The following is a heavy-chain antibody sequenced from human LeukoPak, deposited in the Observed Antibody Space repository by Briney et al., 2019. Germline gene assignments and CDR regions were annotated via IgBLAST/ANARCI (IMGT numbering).Heavy chain of an antibody. CDR3: AREKQQLVRPGVALDY. V-gene: IGHV4-61*02. Sequence: PSETLSLTCTVSGGSISSGSYYWSWIRQPAGKGLEWIGRIYTSGSTNYNPSLKSRVTISVDTSKNQFSLKLSSVTAADTAVYYCAREKQQLVRPGVALDYWGQGTLVTVSS. D-gene: IGHD6-13*01. CDR1: GGSISSGSYY. J-gene: IGHJ4*02. CDR2: IYTSGST.